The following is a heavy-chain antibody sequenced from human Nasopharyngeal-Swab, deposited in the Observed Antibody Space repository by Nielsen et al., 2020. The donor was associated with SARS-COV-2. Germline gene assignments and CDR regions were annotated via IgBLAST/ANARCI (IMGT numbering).Heavy chain of an antibody. CDR1: GVSISSDSYY. CDR3: VSERFVDWLPFAT. CDR2: VYYSGTT. J-gene: IGHJ5*02. V-gene: IGHV4-39*07. D-gene: IGHD3/OR15-3a*01. Sequence: SETLSLTCTVSGVSISSDSYYWGWVRQPPGKGLEWIGRVYYSGTTHYNPSLTSRVTVSVGTSKNQFSLKLNSVSAADTAVYYCVSERFVDWLPFATWGQGTLVTVSS.